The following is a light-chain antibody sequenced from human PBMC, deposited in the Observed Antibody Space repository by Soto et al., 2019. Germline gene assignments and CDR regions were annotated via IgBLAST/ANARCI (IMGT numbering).Light chain of an antibody. V-gene: IGKV2-30*01. Sequence: DVVLTQSPLSLPVTLGQPASISCRSSQSLVFTDGNVYLNWFHQRPGQSPRRLIYEVSTRDSGVPDRFSDSGSGTDFTLKISRVEAEDVGVYYCMQGSQWPWTFGQGTKVEVK. CDR2: EVS. CDR3: MQGSQWPWT. J-gene: IGKJ1*01. CDR1: QSLVFTDGNVY.